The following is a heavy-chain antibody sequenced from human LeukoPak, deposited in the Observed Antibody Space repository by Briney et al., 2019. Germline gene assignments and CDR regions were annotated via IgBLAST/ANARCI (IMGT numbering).Heavy chain of an antibody. CDR1: GFTVSSNY. V-gene: IGHV3-53*01. CDR3: ARVLSGRGSLYSYYYYMDV. CDR2: IYSGGRT. Sequence: GGSLRLSCAASGFTVSSNYMSWVRQAPGKGLEWVSVIYSGGRTYYGDSVKGRFTFSRDNSKNTLYLQMNSLRAEDTAVYYCARVLSGRGSLYSYYYYMDVWGKGTTVTISS. D-gene: IGHD3-10*01. J-gene: IGHJ6*03.